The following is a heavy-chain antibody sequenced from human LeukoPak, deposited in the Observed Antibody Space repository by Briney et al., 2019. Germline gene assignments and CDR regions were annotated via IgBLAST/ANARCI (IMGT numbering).Heavy chain of an antibody. CDR1: GFNFGDYA. Sequence: GRSLSLSCATSGFNFGDYAMHRVRQAPGKGLEWVSGISWNSGSIGYADSVKGRFTISRDNAKNSLYLQMNSLRAEDTALYYCAKAGIAVAGTDVYFDYWGQGTLVTVAS. D-gene: IGHD6-19*01. J-gene: IGHJ4*02. CDR3: AKAGIAVAGTDVYFDY. CDR2: ISWNSGSI. V-gene: IGHV3-9*01.